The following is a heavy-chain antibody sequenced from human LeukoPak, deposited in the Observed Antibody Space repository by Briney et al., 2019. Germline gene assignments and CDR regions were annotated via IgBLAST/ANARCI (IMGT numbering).Heavy chain of an antibody. V-gene: IGHV1-69*05. CDR3: ARSARYYYGSGSYYPPLYDFDY. CDR1: GGTFSSYA. D-gene: IGHD3-10*01. Sequence: SVKVSCKASGGTFSSYAISWVRQAPGQGLEWMGGIIPIFGTANYAQKFQGRVTITTDESTSTAYMELSSLRSEDTAVYYCARSARYYYGSGSYYPPLYDFDYWGQGTLVTVSS. J-gene: IGHJ4*02. CDR2: IIPIFGTA.